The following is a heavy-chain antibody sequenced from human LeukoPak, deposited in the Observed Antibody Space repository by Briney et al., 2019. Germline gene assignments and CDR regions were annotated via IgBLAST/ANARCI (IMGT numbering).Heavy chain of an antibody. CDR3: ARTAGMEWVFDY. CDR2: INPNTGDT. D-gene: IGHD3-3*01. V-gene: IGHV1-2*02. Sequence: ASVKVSCMASGYTFTGFHMHWVRQAPGQGLEWMGWINPNTGDTNYAQKFQGRVSMTRDTSINTAYMELTRLTSDDTAVYYCARTAGMEWVFDYWGQGPLVTVSS. CDR1: GYTFTGFH. J-gene: IGHJ4*02.